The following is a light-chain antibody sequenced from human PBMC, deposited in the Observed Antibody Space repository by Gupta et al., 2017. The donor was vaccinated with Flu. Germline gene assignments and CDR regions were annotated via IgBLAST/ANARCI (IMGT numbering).Light chain of an antibody. CDR3: QSADSSGTSWV. V-gene: IGLV3-25*02. Sequence: SYELSQPPSVSVAPGQTATITCSGDALPNQYAYWYQQKAGQAPLWVTYRDTLRPSGIPDRFSGSTSGTTIILTISGVQAEDEADYYCQSADSSGTSWVFGGGTKLT. CDR1: ALPNQY. CDR2: RDT. J-gene: IGLJ3*02.